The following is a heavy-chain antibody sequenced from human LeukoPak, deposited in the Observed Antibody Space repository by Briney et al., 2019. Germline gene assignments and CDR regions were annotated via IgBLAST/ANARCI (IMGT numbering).Heavy chain of an antibody. V-gene: IGHV4-59*01. Sequence: PSETLSLTCTVSGGSITSYYWHWIRQPPGKGLEWIGYIHYSGSTNYNPSLKSRVTISEDTSKNQFSLKLTSVTAADTAVYYCARDYSSSYYFDTWGQGTLVTVSS. J-gene: IGHJ4*02. CDR1: GGSITSYY. CDR3: ARDYSSSYYFDT. D-gene: IGHD6-6*01. CDR2: IHYSGST.